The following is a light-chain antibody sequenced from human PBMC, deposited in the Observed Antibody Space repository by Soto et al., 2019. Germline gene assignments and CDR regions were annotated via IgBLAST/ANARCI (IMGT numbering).Light chain of an antibody. J-gene: IGLJ1*01. CDR3: SSYTVSVAPYV. Sequence: QSALTQPPSASGSPGQSVTISCTGTSSDVGGYNFVSWYQHHPGKAPKLMIYEVTKRPSGVPDRFSGSKSGNTASLTVSGLLAEDEADYYCSSYTVSVAPYVFGTGTKLTVL. CDR2: EVT. V-gene: IGLV2-8*01. CDR1: SSDVGGYNF.